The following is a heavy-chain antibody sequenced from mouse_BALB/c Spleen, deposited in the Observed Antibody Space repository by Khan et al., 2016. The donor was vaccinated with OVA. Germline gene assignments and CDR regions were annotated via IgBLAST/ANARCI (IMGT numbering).Heavy chain of an antibody. CDR2: LGPGSGST. CDR3: ARSNYYGSSLYAMDY. J-gene: IGHJ4*01. V-gene: IGHV1S41*01. CDR1: GYTFTSYW. Sequence: DLVKPGASVKLSCKASGYTFTSYWIYWIKQRPGEGLEWIGRLGPGSGSTYYNEMFKDKATLTVDTSSSTSYIQLSSLSSEDSAVYFCARSNYYGSSLYAMDYWGQGTSVTVSS. D-gene: IGHD1-1*01.